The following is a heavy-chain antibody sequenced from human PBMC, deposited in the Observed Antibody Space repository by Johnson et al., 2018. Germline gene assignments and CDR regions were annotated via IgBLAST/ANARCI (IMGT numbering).Heavy chain of an antibody. J-gene: IGHJ4*02. Sequence: QVQLVESGGGLVKPGGSLRLSCAASGFTFSDYYMSWIRQAPGKGLEWLSYISTSGKSISYADSVKGRFTISRDNAKNSLYLQMNSLRAEDTAVYYCAKDSSGYSSLASDYWGQRSLVTVSS. CDR3: AKDSSGYSSLASDY. V-gene: IGHV3-11*04. D-gene: IGHD5-12*01. CDR2: ISTSGKSI. CDR1: GFTFSDYY.